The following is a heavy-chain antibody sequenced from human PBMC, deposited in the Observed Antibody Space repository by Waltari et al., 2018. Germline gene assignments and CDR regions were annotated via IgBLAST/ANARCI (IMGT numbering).Heavy chain of an antibody. D-gene: IGHD4-17*01. V-gene: IGHV4-59*01. CDR3: LSGYGDGYFDY. Sequence: QVQLQESGPGLVKPSETLSLTCTVPGGSISSYSWSWIRQPPGKGLEWIGYIYYSGSTNYNPSLKSRVTISVDTSKNQFSLKLSSVTAADTAVYYCLSGYGDGYFDYWGQGTLVTVSS. CDR1: GGSISSYS. CDR2: IYYSGST. J-gene: IGHJ4*02.